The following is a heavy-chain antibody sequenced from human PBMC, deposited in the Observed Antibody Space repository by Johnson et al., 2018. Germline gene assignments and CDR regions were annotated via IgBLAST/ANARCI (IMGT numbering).Heavy chain of an antibody. Sequence: VQLQESGGGLVQPGGSMRLSCAVSGFTFRDYPMHWVRQAPGKGLVWVSRLGGDGSGPAYAGAVKGRFTISRDNTKSTLYLQMDSLRDEEMAVYYCARGNGWAFDYWGQGSLVTVSS. CDR2: LGGDGSGP. CDR3: ARGNGWAFDY. J-gene: IGHJ4*02. CDR1: GFTFRDYP. D-gene: IGHD3-16*01. V-gene: IGHV3-74*03.